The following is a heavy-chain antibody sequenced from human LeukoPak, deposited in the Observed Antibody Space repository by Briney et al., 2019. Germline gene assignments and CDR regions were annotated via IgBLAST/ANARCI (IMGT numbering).Heavy chain of an antibody. CDR3: AKGDSSGWTYFDY. Sequence: GESLRLSCTASGFTFSNFWMGWVRQAPGKGLEWVANIKQDETEKFYLGSVKGRFTISRDNAKNSLYLQMNSLRAEDTALYYCAKGDSSGWTYFDYWGQGTLVTVSS. V-gene: IGHV3-7*03. CDR1: GFTFSNFW. CDR2: IKQDETEK. D-gene: IGHD6-19*01. J-gene: IGHJ4*02.